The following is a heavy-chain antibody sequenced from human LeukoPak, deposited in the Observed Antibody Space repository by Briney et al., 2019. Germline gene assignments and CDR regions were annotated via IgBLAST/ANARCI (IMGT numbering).Heavy chain of an antibody. CDR1: GFTFSSYD. CDR3: ARSRDGYNLWYFDL. D-gene: IGHD5-24*01. J-gene: IGHJ2*01. Sequence: GGSLRLSCAASGFTFSSYDMPWVPQPTGKGLEWVSTIGTAGDTYYPGSVKGRFTISRENAKNSLYLQMNSLRAGDTAVYYCARSRDGYNLWYFDLWGRGTLVTVSS. V-gene: IGHV3-13*01. CDR2: IGTAGDT.